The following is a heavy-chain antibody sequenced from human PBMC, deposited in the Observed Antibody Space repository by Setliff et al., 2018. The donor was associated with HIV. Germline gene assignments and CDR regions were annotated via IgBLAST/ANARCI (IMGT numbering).Heavy chain of an antibody. CDR2: IYHSGST. CDR1: GYSISSGYY. J-gene: IGHJ4*02. Sequence: SETLSLTCAVSGYSISSGYYWGWIRQPPGKGLEWIGSIYHSGSTYYNPSLKSRVTISVDTSKNQFALKLSSVTAADTAVYYCARGWPDDYVWPYYFDDWGQGTLVTVSS. D-gene: IGHD3-16*01. CDR3: ARGWPDDYVWPYYFDD. V-gene: IGHV4-38-2*01.